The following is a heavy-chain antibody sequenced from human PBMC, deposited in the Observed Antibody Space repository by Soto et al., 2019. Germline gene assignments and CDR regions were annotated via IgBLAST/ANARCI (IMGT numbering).Heavy chain of an antibody. CDR3: ATDRVAVAGSYMDV. CDR2: FDPEDGET. D-gene: IGHD6-19*01. V-gene: IGHV1-24*01. CDR1: GYTLTELS. Sequence: ASVKVSCKVSGYTLTELSMHWVRQAPGKGLEWMGGFDPEDGETIYAQKFQGRVTMTKDTSTDTAYMELSSLRSEDTAVYYCATDRVAVAGSYMDVWGKGTTVTVSS. J-gene: IGHJ6*03.